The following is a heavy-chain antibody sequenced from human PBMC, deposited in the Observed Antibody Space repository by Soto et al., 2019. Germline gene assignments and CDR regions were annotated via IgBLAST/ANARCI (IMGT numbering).Heavy chain of an antibody. J-gene: IGHJ4*02. D-gene: IGHD3-9*01. CDR3: ARLEGLATISYYFDF. CDR1: GYTFTSSG. V-gene: IGHV1-18*01. CDR2: ISAYNGNT. Sequence: ASVKVSCKASGYTFTSSGIRWVRQAPGQGLEWMGWISAYNGNTNYAQKLQGRVTMTTDTSTSTAYMELRSLRSDDTAVYFCARLEGLATISYYFDFWGPGALVTVSS.